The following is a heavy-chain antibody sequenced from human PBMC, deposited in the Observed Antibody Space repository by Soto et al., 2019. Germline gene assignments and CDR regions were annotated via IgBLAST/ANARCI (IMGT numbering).Heavy chain of an antibody. CDR3: AKGRSVTTPLDY. D-gene: IGHD4-17*01. Sequence: EVQLVESGGGLVQPGRSLRLSCAASGFTFDDYAMHWVRQAPGKGLEWVSGISWNSGSIGYADSVKGRFTISRDNAKNSLYLQMNSLRAEDTALYYCAKGRSVTTPLDYWGQGTLVTVFS. J-gene: IGHJ4*02. V-gene: IGHV3-9*01. CDR1: GFTFDDYA. CDR2: ISWNSGSI.